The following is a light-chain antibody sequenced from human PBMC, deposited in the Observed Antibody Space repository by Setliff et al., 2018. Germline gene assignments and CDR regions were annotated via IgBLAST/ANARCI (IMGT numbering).Light chain of an antibody. J-gene: IGLJ1*01. CDR2: EVT. Sequence: QSVLTQPPSASGSPGQSLTISCTGTSSDVGAYNLVSWYQHHPGKAPKLIIYEVTKRPSGVPDRFSGSKSGNTASLTVSGLQAEDEAEYYCSSYAASYNPYVFGTGTQRTVL. V-gene: IGLV2-8*01. CDR1: SSDVGAYNL. CDR3: SSYAASYNPYV.